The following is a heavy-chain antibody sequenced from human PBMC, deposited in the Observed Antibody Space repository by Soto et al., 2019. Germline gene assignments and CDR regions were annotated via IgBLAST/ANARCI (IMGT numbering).Heavy chain of an antibody. V-gene: IGHV1-8*01. CDR3: ARGWSIAARSSYYYYGMDV. CDR1: GYTFTSYD. J-gene: IGHJ6*02. Sequence: QVQLVQAGAEVKKPGASVKVSCKASGYTFTSYDINWVRQATVQGLEGMGWMNPNSGNTGYAQKFQGRVTMTRNTSISPAYMELSSLRSADTAVYYCARGWSIAARSSYYYYGMDVWGQGTTVTVSS. D-gene: IGHD6-6*01. CDR2: MNPNSGNT.